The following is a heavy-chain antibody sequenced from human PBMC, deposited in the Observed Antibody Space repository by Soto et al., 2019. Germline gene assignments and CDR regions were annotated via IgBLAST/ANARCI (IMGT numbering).Heavy chain of an antibody. CDR3: ARGLAKVAGGAFDI. D-gene: IGHD3-16*01. J-gene: IGHJ3*02. CDR1: GFIFSSYG. CDR2: IWYDGSKK. V-gene: IGHV3-33*01. Sequence: QVQLVESGGGVVQPGRSLRLSCAASGFIFSSYGMHWVRQAPGKGLEWVAVIWYDGSKKYYADSVKGRFTISRHNSKNTLNLQMDSLRVEDTAMYYCARGLAKVAGGAFDIWGQGTMVIVSS.